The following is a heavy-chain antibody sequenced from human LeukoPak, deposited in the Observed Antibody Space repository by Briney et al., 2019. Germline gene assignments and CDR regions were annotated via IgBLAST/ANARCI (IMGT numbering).Heavy chain of an antibody. V-gene: IGHV1-18*01. CDR1: GYTFTNYG. D-gene: IGHD2-21*02. CDR2: ISANNGNT. J-gene: IGHJ4*02. CDR3: ARDGDWARSSDY. Sequence: ASVKVSCKASGYTFTNYGINWVRQAPGQGLEWVGWISANNGNTNYAQKLQGRVTMTTDASTNTAYMELRSLRSDDTAVYYCARDGDWARSSDYWGQGTLVTVSS.